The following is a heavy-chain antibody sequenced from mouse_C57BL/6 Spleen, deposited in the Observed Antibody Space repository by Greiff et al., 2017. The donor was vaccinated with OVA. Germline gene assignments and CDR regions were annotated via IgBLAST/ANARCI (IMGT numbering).Heavy chain of an antibody. CDR1: GFSLTSYG. J-gene: IGHJ2*01. Sequence: VKLMESGPGLVQPSQSLSITCTVSGFSLTSYGVHWVRQSPGKGLAWLGVIWRGGSTDYNADFMSRLSIPKDNSKSQVFFKMNSLQADDTAIYYGAKNLGDGSSYPDYWGQGTTLTVSS. CDR3: AKNLGDGSSYPDY. CDR2: IWRGGST. D-gene: IGHD1-1*01. V-gene: IGHV2-5*01.